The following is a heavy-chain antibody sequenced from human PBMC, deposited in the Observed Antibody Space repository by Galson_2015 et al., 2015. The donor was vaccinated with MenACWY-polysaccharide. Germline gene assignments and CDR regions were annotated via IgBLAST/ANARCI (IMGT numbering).Heavy chain of an antibody. D-gene: IGHD2-15*01. J-gene: IGHJ6*02. CDR3: ASRLAQVGIAGYGYGMDV. Sequence: ETLSLTCTVSGGSISISNYYWGWIRQSPEKGLEWIGTISYSGSTYYNPSLKSRVTISVDTSKNQFSLKLSSVTAADTAVYYCASRLAQVGIAGYGYGMDVWGQGTTVTVSS. CDR1: GGSISISNYY. CDR2: ISYSGST. V-gene: IGHV4-39*01.